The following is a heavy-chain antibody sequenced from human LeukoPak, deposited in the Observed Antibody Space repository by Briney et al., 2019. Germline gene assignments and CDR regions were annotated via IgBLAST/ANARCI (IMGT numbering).Heavy chain of an antibody. CDR2: ISSSGSTI. CDR1: GFTFSSYE. J-gene: IGHJ4*02. V-gene: IGHV3-48*03. CDR3: AREGGDYLVSDY. D-gene: IGHD4-17*01. Sequence: GGSLRLSCAASGFTFSSYEMNWVRQAPGKGLEWVSYISSSGSTIYYADSVKGRFTISRDNAKNTLYLQMNSLRAEDTAVYYWAREGGDYLVSDYWGQGTLLTVSS.